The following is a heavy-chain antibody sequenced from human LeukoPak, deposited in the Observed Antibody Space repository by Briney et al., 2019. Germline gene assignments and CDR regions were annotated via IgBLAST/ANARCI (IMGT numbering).Heavy chain of an antibody. Sequence: GGSLRLSCAASEITFTTYGMHWVRQAPGKGLEWVAFIYYDGSNIYYADYVKGRFTISRDISKNTLYLQMDSLRAEDTAIYYCARDWKTNSFDYWGQGTLVTVSS. CDR1: EITFTTYG. CDR3: ARDWKTNSFDY. CDR2: IYYDGSNI. J-gene: IGHJ4*02. V-gene: IGHV3-33*01. D-gene: IGHD1-1*01.